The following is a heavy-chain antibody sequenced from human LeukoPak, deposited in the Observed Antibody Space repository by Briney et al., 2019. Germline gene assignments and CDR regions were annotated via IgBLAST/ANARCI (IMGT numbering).Heavy chain of an antibody. CDR3: AREIPGGRLDY. J-gene: IGHJ4*02. CDR1: GGSISSGSHY. CDR2: IYTSGST. D-gene: IGHD1-14*01. Sequence: SQTLSLTCTVSGGSISSGSHYWSWIRQPAGKGLEWIGRIYTSGSTNYNPSLKSRVTISVDTSKNQFSLKLTSVTAADTAVYYCAREIPGGRLDYWGQGTLVTVSS. V-gene: IGHV4-61*02.